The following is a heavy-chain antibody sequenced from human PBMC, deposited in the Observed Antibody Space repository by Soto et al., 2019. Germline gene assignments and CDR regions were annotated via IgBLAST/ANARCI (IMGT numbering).Heavy chain of an antibody. Sequence: EVQLLESGGGLVQPGGSLRLSCAASGFTFSSYAMSWVRQAPGKGLEWVSAISGSGGSTYYADSVKGRFTISRDNSKNTLYLQMNSLRAEDTAVYYCAKHSTYDYVWGSYLDYWGQGTLVTVSS. CDR1: GFTFSSYA. V-gene: IGHV3-23*01. CDR2: ISGSGGST. J-gene: IGHJ4*02. CDR3: AKHSTYDYVWGSYLDY. D-gene: IGHD3-16*02.